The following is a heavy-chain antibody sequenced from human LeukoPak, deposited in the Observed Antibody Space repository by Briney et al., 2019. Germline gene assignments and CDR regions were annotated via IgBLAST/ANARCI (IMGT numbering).Heavy chain of an antibody. D-gene: IGHD5-18*01. CDR1: GFTFSSYC. Sequence: GGSLRLSCAASGFTFSSYCMNWVRQAPGKGLEWVSSISSSSSYIYYADSVKGRFTISRDNAKNSLYLQMNSLRAEDTAVYYCARDLAVDTAMAIFDYWGQGTLVTVSS. CDR3: ARDLAVDTAMAIFDY. CDR2: ISSSSSYI. J-gene: IGHJ4*02. V-gene: IGHV3-21*01.